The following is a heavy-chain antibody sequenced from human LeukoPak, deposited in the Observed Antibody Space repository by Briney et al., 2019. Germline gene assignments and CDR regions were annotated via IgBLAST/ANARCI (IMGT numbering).Heavy chain of an antibody. CDR1: GYTFTSYG. CDR3: ARDIETYYYDSSGYYSYNY. V-gene: IGHV1-18*01. D-gene: IGHD3-22*01. Sequence: ASVKVSCKASGYTFTSYGISWVRQAPGQGLEWMGWISAYNGNTNYAQKLQGRVTMTTDTSTSTAYMELRSLRSDDTAVYYCARDIETYYYDSSGYYSYNYWGQGTLVTVSS. CDR2: ISAYNGNT. J-gene: IGHJ4*02.